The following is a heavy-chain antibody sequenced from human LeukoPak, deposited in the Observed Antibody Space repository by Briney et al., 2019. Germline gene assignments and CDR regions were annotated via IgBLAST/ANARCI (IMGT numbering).Heavy chain of an antibody. J-gene: IGHJ6*03. Sequence: GGSLRLSCAASGFIFSSYTMNWVRQAPGKALEWVSYITSSSRMIYYADSVKGRFTISRDNAKNSLYLQLNSLRAEDTAVYYCAREAVATSTTIYYYYYMDVWGKGTTVTVSS. V-gene: IGHV3-48*01. CDR3: AREAVATSTTIYYYYYMDV. D-gene: IGHD5-12*01. CDR2: ITSSSRMI. CDR1: GFIFSSYT.